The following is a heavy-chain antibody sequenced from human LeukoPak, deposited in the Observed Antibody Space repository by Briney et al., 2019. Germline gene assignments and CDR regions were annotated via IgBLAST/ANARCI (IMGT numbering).Heavy chain of an antibody. CDR1: GGSISSGGYY. D-gene: IGHD6-19*01. Sequence: SETLSLTCTVSGGSISSGGYYWSWIRQHPGKGLEWIGYIYYSGSTYYNPSLKSRVTISVDTSKNQFSLKLSSVTAADTAVYYCARDKALLKGLVHYHFDYWGQGTLVTVPS. CDR2: IYYSGST. J-gene: IGHJ4*02. CDR3: ARDKALLKGLVHYHFDY. V-gene: IGHV4-31*03.